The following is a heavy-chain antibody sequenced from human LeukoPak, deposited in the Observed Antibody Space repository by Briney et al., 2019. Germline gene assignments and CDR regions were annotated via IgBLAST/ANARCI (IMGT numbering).Heavy chain of an antibody. CDR3: ASGRGYYYDSSGSKSPYDY. V-gene: IGHV4-59*01. CDR2: IYYSGST. J-gene: IGHJ4*02. D-gene: IGHD3-22*01. Sequence: SETLSLTCTVSGGSISSYYWSWIRQPPGKGLEWIGYIYYSGSTNYNPSLKSRVAISVDTSKNQFSLKLSSVTAADTAVYYCASGRGYYYDSSGSKSPYDYWGQGTLVTVSS. CDR1: GGSISSYY.